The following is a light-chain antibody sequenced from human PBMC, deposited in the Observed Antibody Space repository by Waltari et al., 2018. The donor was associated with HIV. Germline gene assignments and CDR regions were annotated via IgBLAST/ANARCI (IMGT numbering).Light chain of an antibody. CDR1: QNISTF. V-gene: IGKV1-39*01. Sequence: DFHMTESPSSLSASIGDRVSITCRSSQNISTFLNWYQQKPGKAPKLLIFGASSLQSGVPSRFSGSGSGTDFTLTISSLQPEDFATYYCQQNYSPPRTFGQGTKVEIK. J-gene: IGKJ2*01. CDR2: GAS. CDR3: QQNYSPPRT.